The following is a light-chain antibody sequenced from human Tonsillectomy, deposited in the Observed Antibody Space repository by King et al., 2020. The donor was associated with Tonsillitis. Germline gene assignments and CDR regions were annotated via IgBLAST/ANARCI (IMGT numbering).Light chain of an antibody. CDR3: QQHSIRADRT. Sequence: AGIPARFSGSGSGTEFTLTISSLQPEDFATYYCQQHSIRADRTFGGGTKVE. V-gene: IGKV3-15*01. J-gene: IGKJ4*01.